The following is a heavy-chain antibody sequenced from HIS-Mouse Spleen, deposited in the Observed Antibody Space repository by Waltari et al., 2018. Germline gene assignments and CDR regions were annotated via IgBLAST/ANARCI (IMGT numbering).Heavy chain of an antibody. CDR2: IYYSGRT. Sequence: QLQLQESGPGLVKPSETLSLTCTVSGGSISSSSYYWGWIRQPPGKGLEWIGSIYYSGRTYYTPPLKSRVTISVDTSKNQFSLKLSSVTAADTAVYYCARDPRWNDGIDYWGQGTLVTVSS. J-gene: IGHJ4*02. V-gene: IGHV4-39*07. CDR3: ARDPRWNDGIDY. CDR1: GGSISSSSYY. D-gene: IGHD1-1*01.